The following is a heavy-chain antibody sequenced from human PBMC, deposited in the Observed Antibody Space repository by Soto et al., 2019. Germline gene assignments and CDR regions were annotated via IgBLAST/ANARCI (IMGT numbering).Heavy chain of an antibody. CDR3: ARQLATAFDY. J-gene: IGHJ4*02. Sequence: ASVKVSCKASGYTFTNYNINWVRQAPGQGLEWMGWISAYNGNTYYAQKFHGRVTMTTDTSTSTVYVELRSLRSDDTALYYCARQLATAFDYWGQGTLVTVSA. CDR2: ISAYNGNT. D-gene: IGHD6-13*01. CDR1: GYTFTNYN. V-gene: IGHV1-18*01.